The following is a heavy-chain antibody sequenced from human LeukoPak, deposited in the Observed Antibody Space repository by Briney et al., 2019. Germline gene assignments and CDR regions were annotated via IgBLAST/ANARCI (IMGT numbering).Heavy chain of an antibody. V-gene: IGHV1-69*13. CDR2: IIPIFGTA. CDR1: GGTFSSYA. Sequence: SVKVSCKASGGTFSSYAISWVRQAPGQGLEWMGGIIPIFGTANYAQKFQGRVTITADESTSTAYMELSSLRFEDTAVYYCCSTYYYYMDVWGKGTTVTISS. CDR3: CSTYYYYMDV. J-gene: IGHJ6*03.